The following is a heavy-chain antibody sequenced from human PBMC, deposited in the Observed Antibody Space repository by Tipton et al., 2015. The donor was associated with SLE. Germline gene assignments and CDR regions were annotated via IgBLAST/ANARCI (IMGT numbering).Heavy chain of an antibody. D-gene: IGHD3-22*01. CDR3: ARDSSGGYNWFDP. Sequence: TLSLTCTVSAGSITSTNYYWGWIRQPPGKGLEWIGSVYYSGTTNYNPSLKSRVTISVDTSKNQFSLKLSSVTAADTAVYYCARDSSGGYNWFDPWGQGTLVTVSS. V-gene: IGHV4-39*07. CDR2: VYYSGTT. CDR1: AGSITSTNYY. J-gene: IGHJ5*02.